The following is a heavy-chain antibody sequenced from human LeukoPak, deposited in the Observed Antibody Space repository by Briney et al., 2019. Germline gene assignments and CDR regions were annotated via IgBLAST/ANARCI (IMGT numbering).Heavy chain of an antibody. V-gene: IGHV3-74*01. CDR2: VKYDGSTT. D-gene: IGHD3/OR15-3a*01. CDR1: GFTFSAYW. J-gene: IGHJ4*02. CDR3: ARDLNWLLFDY. Sequence: GGSLRLSCAASGFTFSAYWMHWVRQAPGKGLVWVSRVKYDGSTTAYADPVKGRFTISRDNTRNILYLEMNSLRVEDTAVYYCARDLNWLLFDYWGQGALVTVSS.